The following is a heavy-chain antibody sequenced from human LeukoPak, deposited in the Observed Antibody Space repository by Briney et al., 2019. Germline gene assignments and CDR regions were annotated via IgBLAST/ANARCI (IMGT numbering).Heavy chain of an antibody. D-gene: IGHD2-15*01. Sequence: SVKVSCTASGGTFSSYAISWVQQAPGQGLEWMGRIIPILGIANYAQKFQGRVTITADKSTSTAYMELSSLRSEDTAVYYCARDRERYCSGGSCFWFDPWGQGTLVTVSS. CDR1: GGTFSSYA. CDR3: ARDRERYCSGGSCFWFDP. V-gene: IGHV1-69*04. CDR2: IIPILGIA. J-gene: IGHJ5*02.